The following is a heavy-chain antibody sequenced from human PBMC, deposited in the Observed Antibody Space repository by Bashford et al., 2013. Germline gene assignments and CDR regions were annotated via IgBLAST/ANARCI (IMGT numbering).Heavy chain of an antibody. V-gene: IGHV4-30-2*01. CDR1: GGSISRGGYS. J-gene: IGHJ6*02. CDR2: IYHNGES. D-gene: IGHD4-17*01. CDR3: ARAPDDGLDVRGVDV. Sequence: SETLSLTCVVSGGSISRGGYSWSWIRQAPGKGLEWIGHIYHNGESLLQTVPQESSHHLSRQVQEPGLLTLRSVTAADTAVYYCARAPDDGLDVRGVDVWGQGTTVTPSP.